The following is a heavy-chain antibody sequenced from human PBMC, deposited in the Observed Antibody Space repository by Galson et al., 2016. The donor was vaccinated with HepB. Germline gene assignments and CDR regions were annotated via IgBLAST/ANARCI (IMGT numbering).Heavy chain of an antibody. V-gene: IGHV5-10-1*01. CDR1: GYSFTTYW. CDR3: AGDPGYCSPSGCPRGPR. Sequence: QSGAEVKKPGESLRISCQGSGYSFTTYWISWVRQVPGKGLEWMGRIDPSDSYTKYSPSFQGHVTISTDRSISTAYLQWSSLKASDTAMYYLAGDPGYCSPSGCPRGPRWGQGTLVTVSS. D-gene: IGHD2-15*01. CDR2: IDPSDSYT. J-gene: IGHJ4*02.